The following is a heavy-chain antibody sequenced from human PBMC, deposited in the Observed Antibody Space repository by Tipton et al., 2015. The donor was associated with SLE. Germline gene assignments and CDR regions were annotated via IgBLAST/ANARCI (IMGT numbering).Heavy chain of an antibody. V-gene: IGHV4-39*01. D-gene: IGHD5/OR15-5a*01. J-gene: IGHJ4*02. Sequence: TLSLTCTVSGGSISSSSYYWAWIRQPPGKGLEWIGNIFYSGNTYYNSSLKSRVTISVDTSKNQFSLKLSSVTAADTAVYYCASPVFYWGQGTLVTVSS. CDR2: IFYSGNT. CDR1: GGSISSSSYY. CDR3: ASPVFY.